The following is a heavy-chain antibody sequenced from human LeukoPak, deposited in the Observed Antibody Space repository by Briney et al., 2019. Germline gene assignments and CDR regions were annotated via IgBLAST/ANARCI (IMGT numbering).Heavy chain of an antibody. Sequence: GGSLKLSCAASGFTFSGSAMHWVRQASGKGLEWVGRIRSKANSYATAYAASVKGRFTTSRDDSKNTLYLQMNSLKTEDTAVYYCTTEGYSSGWWAAFDIWGQGTMVTVSS. J-gene: IGHJ3*02. D-gene: IGHD6-19*01. CDR2: IRSKANSYAT. V-gene: IGHV3-73*01. CDR1: GFTFSGSA. CDR3: TTEGYSSGWWAAFDI.